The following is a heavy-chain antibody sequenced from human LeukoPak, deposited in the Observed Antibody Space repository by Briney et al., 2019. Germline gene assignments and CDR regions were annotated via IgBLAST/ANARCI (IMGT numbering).Heavy chain of an antibody. CDR2: ISSSSSYI. Sequence: GGSLRLSCAASGFTFSSYSMNWVRQAPGKGREWVSSISSSSSYIYYADSVKGGFTISRDNAKNSLYLQMNSLRAEDTAVYYCARAGGWFGDYAFDIWGQGTMVTVSS. J-gene: IGHJ3*02. CDR3: ARAGGWFGDYAFDI. CDR1: GFTFSSYS. V-gene: IGHV3-21*01. D-gene: IGHD3-10*01.